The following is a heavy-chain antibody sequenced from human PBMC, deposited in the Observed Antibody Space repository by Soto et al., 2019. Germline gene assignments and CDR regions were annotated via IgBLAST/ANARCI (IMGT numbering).Heavy chain of an antibody. CDR1: GFTFTSFA. J-gene: IGHJ5*02. CDR2: VSYSGGST. D-gene: IGHD6-19*01. CDR3: AKHPYSTGWSGWFDP. V-gene: IGHV3-23*01. Sequence: EVQLLDSGGGLAQPGGSLRLSCAASGFTFTSFAMSWVRQAPGKGLEWVSAVSYSGGSTYYADSVKGRFTISRDNSKGTLYLQMNSLRAEDTALYYCAKHPYSTGWSGWFDPWGQGTLVTVSS.